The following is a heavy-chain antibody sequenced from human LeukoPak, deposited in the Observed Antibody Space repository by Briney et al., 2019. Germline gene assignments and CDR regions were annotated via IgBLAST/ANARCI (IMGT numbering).Heavy chain of an antibody. CDR3: ARLGSSYYFDY. Sequence: SETLSLTCTVSGGSISSGYYWGWIRQPPGKGLEWIGSIYYSGSTYYNPSLKSRVTISVDTSKNQFSLKLSSVTAADTAVYYCARLGSSYYFDYWGQGTLVTVSS. CDR2: IYYSGST. D-gene: IGHD6-13*01. CDR1: GGSISSGYY. J-gene: IGHJ4*02. V-gene: IGHV4-39*01.